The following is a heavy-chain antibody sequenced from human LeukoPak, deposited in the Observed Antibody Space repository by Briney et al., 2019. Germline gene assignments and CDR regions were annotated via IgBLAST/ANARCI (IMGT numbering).Heavy chain of an antibody. V-gene: IGHV3-33*08. CDR3: ARDRTYYYDSSGHDAFDI. CDR2: IWYDGSNK. D-gene: IGHD3-22*01. CDR1: GFTFSSYG. J-gene: IGHJ3*02. Sequence: TGGSLRLSCAASGFTFSSYGMHWVRQAPSKGLEWVAVIWYDGSNKYYADSVKGRFTISRDNSKNTLYLQMNSLRAEDTAVYYCARDRTYYYDSSGHDAFDIWGQGTMVTVSS.